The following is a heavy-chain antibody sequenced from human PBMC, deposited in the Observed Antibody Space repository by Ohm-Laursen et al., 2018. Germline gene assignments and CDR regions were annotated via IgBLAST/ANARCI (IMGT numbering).Heavy chain of an antibody. Sequence: GSLRLSCAASGFTFSTYWMNWFRQAPGKGLEWVANIKPDGSEKSYVDSVRGRFTISRDNAKNSLYLQMNSLTAEDTASYYCATTGVGLWGQGTMVTVSS. CDR1: GFTFSTYW. J-gene: IGHJ3*01. CDR2: IKPDGSEK. V-gene: IGHV3-7*01. D-gene: IGHD4-23*01. CDR3: ATTGVGL.